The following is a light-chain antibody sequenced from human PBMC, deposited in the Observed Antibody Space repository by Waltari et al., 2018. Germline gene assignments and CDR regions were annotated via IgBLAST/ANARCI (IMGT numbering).Light chain of an antibody. J-gene: IGLJ1*01. CDR3: AAWDDSLNGYV. V-gene: IGLV1-44*01. CDR2: NNN. CDR1: SSNIGSNI. Sequence: QSVLTQPPSASGPPGQPVPIPCSGSSSNIGSNIVNWYQQLPGTAPTLLIFNNNQRPSGVPDRFSGSKSGTSASLAISGLQSEDEADYYCAAWDDSLNGYVFGAGTKVNVL.